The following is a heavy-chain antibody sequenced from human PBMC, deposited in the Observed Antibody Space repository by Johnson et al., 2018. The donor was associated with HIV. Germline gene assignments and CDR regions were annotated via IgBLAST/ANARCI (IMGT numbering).Heavy chain of an antibody. CDR3: ARAIAAAGTVGVDAFDI. V-gene: IGHV3-7*01. J-gene: IGHJ3*02. CDR1: GFTFSNYW. Sequence: MLLVESGGGLVQPGGSLRLSCAASGFTFSNYWMSWVRQAPGKGLEWVANIKQDGSEKYYVDSVKGRFTISRDNAKNSLYLQMNSLRAEGTAVYYCARAIAAAGTVGVDAFDIWGQGTMVTVSS. CDR2: IKQDGSEK. D-gene: IGHD6-13*01.